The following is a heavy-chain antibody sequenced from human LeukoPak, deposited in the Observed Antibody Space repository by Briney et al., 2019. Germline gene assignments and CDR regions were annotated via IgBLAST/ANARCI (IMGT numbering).Heavy chain of an antibody. CDR2: IIPIFGTA. CDR3: ARVRSSSWYIFDY. CDR1: GGTISSYA. Sequence: SVKVSCKASGGTISSYAISWVRQAPGQGLEWMGGIIPIFGTANYAQKFQGRVTITADESTSTAYMELSSLRSEDTAVYYCARVRSSSWYIFDYWGQGTLVTVSS. J-gene: IGHJ4*02. V-gene: IGHV1-69*13. D-gene: IGHD6-13*01.